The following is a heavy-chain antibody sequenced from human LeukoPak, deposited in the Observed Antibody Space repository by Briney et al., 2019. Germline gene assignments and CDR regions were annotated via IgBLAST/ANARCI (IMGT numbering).Heavy chain of an antibody. CDR3: ARGGKYYYGSGSYYNFDAFDI. V-gene: IGHV1-46*01. J-gene: IGHJ3*02. CDR2: INPSGGST. Sequence: ASVKVSCKASGYTFTSYYMHWVRQAPGQGLEWMGIINPSGGSTSYAQKFQGRVTMTRNTSISTAYMELSSLRSEDTAVYYCARGGKYYYGSGSYYNFDAFDIWGQGTMVTVSS. D-gene: IGHD3-10*01. CDR1: GYTFTSYY.